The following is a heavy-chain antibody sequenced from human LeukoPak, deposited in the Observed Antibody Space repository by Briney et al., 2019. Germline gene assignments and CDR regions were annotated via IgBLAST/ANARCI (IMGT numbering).Heavy chain of an antibody. D-gene: IGHD3-22*01. Sequence: SETLSLTCTVSGGSISSSSYYWGWIRQPPGKGLEWIGSIYYSGSTYYTPSLKRRVTISVDTSKNQFSLKLSSVTAADTAVYYCARIPYDSSGYYALYYYYYGMDVWGQGTTVTVSS. CDR2: IYYSGST. J-gene: IGHJ6*02. CDR1: GGSISSSSYY. CDR3: ARIPYDSSGYYALYYYYYGMDV. V-gene: IGHV4-39*01.